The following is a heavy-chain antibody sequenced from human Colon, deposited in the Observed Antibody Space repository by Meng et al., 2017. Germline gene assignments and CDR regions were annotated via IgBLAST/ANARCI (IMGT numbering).Heavy chain of an antibody. V-gene: IGHV4-30-4*01. CDR1: GGFLNSDDYY. CDR3: AREWRHYYGAGSFDY. J-gene: IGHJ4*02. Sequence: QVQLQESGPGLVKPSQIASLTCTVSGGFLNSDDYYWSWIRQSPGGGLEWIGLLSYSGNTFYNPSPRSRVAISADTSKSQFSLYLRSVTAADTAVYYCAREWRHYYGAGSFDYWGQGALVTVSS. CDR2: LSYSGNT. D-gene: IGHD3-10*01.